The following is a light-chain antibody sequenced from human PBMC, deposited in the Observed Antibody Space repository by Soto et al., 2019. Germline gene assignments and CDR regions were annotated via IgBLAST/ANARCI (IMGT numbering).Light chain of an antibody. J-gene: IGKJ2*01. CDR3: QQYNNWTPANT. Sequence: EIVMTQSPATLSVSPGERATLSCRASQSVSSNLAWYQQKPGQAPRLLIYGASTRATGFPARFSVSGSGTEFTLTISSLQSEAFAVYYCQQYNNWTPANTFGQGTKLEIK. CDR2: GAS. CDR1: QSVSSN. V-gene: IGKV3-15*01.